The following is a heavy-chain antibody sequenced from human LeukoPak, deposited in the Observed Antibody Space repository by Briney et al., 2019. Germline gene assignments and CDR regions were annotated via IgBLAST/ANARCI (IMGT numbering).Heavy chain of an antibody. Sequence: PSETLSLTCTVSGGSISSYYWSWIRQPAGKGLEWIGRIYTSGSTNYNPSLKSRVTMSVNTSKNQFSLKLSSVTAADTAVYYCARSLAVADTSPFDYWGQGTLVTVSS. D-gene: IGHD6-19*01. J-gene: IGHJ4*02. CDR2: IYTSGST. CDR3: ARSLAVADTSPFDY. V-gene: IGHV4-4*07. CDR1: GGSISSYY.